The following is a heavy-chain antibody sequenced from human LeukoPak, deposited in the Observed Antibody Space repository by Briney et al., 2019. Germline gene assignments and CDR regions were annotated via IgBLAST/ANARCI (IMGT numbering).Heavy chain of an antibody. Sequence: GRSLRLSCAASGFTFSTHAMHWVRQAPGKGLEWVAVISYDGRNKYYAGSVKGRFAISRDNSKNTLYLQMNSLRAEDSAVYYCARGSGNYGSGTYGYWGQGTLVSVSS. V-gene: IGHV3-30*01. D-gene: IGHD3-10*01. CDR3: ARGSGNYGSGTYGY. CDR1: GFTFSTHA. CDR2: ISYDGRNK. J-gene: IGHJ4*02.